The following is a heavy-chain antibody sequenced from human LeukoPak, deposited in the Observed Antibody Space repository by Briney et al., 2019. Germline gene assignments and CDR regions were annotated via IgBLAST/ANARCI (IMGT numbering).Heavy chain of an antibody. CDR2: ISWNSGSI. CDR3: AKESHGFDY. J-gene: IGHJ4*02. CDR1: GFTFYDYA. Sequence: GGSLRLSCAASGFTFYDYAMHWVRHAPGKGLEWVSGISWNSGSIGYADSVKGRFTISRDNAKNSLYLQMNSLRAEDTALYYCAKESHGFDYWGQGTLVTVSS. V-gene: IGHV3-9*01.